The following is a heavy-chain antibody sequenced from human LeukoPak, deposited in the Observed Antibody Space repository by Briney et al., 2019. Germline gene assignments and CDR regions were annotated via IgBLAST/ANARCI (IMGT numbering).Heavy chain of an antibody. CDR2: ISAYNGNT. CDR3: ARRGGKNYGDYVLYYYYMDV. V-gene: IGHV1-18*01. CDR1: GYTFTSYG. J-gene: IGHJ6*03. D-gene: IGHD4-17*01. Sequence: ASVKVSCKASGYTFTSYGITWVRQAPGQGLEWMGWISAYNGNTNYAQKFQGRVTMTTDTSTSTAYLELRSLRSDDTAVYYCARRGGKNYGDYVLYYYYMDVWAKGPRSPSP.